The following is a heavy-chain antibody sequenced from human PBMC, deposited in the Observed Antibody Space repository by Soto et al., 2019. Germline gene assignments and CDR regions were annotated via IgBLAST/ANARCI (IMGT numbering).Heavy chain of an antibody. Sequence: QVQLVESGGGVVQPGRSLRLSCAASGFTFSSYGMHWVRQAPGKGLEWVAVISYDGSNKYYADSVKGRFTISRDNSKNTRYLQMNSLRAEDTAVYYCAKDRTSLRFLEWAQAGFDPWGQGTLVTVST. J-gene: IGHJ5*02. V-gene: IGHV3-30*18. CDR2: ISYDGSNK. CDR3: AKDRTSLRFLEWAQAGFDP. D-gene: IGHD3-3*01. CDR1: GFTFSSYG.